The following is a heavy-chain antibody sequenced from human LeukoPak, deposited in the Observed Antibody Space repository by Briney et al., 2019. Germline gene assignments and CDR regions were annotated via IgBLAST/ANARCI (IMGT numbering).Heavy chain of an antibody. CDR3: ARSTFWGYGDYSLY. CDR1: GGSISSGDYY. Sequence: SETLSLTCTGSGGSISSGDYYWSWIRQPPGKGLEWIGYIYYSGSTYYNPSLKSRVTISVDTSKNQFSLKLSSVTAADTAVYYCARSTFWGYGDYSLYWGQGTLVTVSS. J-gene: IGHJ4*02. D-gene: IGHD4-17*01. V-gene: IGHV4-30-4*01. CDR2: IYYSGST.